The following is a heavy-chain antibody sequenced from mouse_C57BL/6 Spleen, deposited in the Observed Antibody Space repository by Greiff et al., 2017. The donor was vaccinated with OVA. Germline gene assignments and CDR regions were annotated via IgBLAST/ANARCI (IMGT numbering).Heavy chain of an antibody. J-gene: IGHJ4*01. CDR2: IYPGDGDT. CDR1: GYAFSSYW. CDR3: AREDGIGYAMDY. V-gene: IGHV1-80*01. Sequence: QVQLQQSGAELVKPGASVKISCKASGYAFSSYWMNWVKQRPGKGLEWIGQIYPGDGDTNYNGKFKGKATLTADKSSSTAYMQLSSLTSEDSAVYFCAREDGIGYAMDYWGQGTSVTVSS.